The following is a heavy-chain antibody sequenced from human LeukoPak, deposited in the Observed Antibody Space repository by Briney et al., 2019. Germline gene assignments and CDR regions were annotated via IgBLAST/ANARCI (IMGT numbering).Heavy chain of an antibody. V-gene: IGHV4-30-4*01. CDR1: GGSISSADSY. CDR2: IYYSGST. J-gene: IGHJ6*02. D-gene: IGHD3-10*01. CDR3: ARSKGPLWFSNGYYGMDV. Sequence: PSQTLSLTCTVYGGSISSADSYWGWIREPPGKGLEWIGYIYYSGSTYYNPSLKSRGTISVDTSKNQFSLKLRSVTAADTAVYYCARSKGPLWFSNGYYGMDVWGQGTTVTVSS.